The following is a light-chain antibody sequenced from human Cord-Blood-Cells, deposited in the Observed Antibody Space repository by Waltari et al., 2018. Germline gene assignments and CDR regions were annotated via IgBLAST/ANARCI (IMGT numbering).Light chain of an antibody. CDR1: QSVGSSY. V-gene: IGKV3-20*01. CDR3: QQYGSSPRT. CDR2: GAS. Sequence: EIVLTQSPGTLSLSPGERATLSCRASQSVGSSYLAWYQQKPGQAPRLLIYGASSSATGIPDRFSGSGSGTDFTLTISRLEPEDFAVYYCQQYGSSPRTFGQGTKVEIK. J-gene: IGKJ1*01.